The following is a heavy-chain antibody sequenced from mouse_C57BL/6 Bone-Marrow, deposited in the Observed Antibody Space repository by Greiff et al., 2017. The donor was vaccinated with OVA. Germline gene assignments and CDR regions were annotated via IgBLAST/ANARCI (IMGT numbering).Heavy chain of an antibody. V-gene: IGHV1-53*01. D-gene: IGHD2-4*01. CDR1: GYTFTSYW. J-gene: IGHJ3*01. Sequence: QVQLQQPGAELVKPGASVKMSCKASGYTFTSYWMHWVKQRPGQGLEWIGNINPSNGGTNYNEKFKSKATLTVDKSSSTAYMQLSSLTSEDSAVYYCARGYYDYDEAWFAYWGQGTLVTVSA. CDR2: INPSNGGT. CDR3: ARGYYDYDEAWFAY.